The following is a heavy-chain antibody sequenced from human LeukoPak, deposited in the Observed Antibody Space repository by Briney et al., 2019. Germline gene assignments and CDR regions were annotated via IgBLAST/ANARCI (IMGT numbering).Heavy chain of an antibody. V-gene: IGHV3-23*01. CDR2: ISGSGGST. D-gene: IGHD4-23*01. Sequence: PGGSLRLSCAASGFTFSSYAMSWVRQAPGKGLEWVSAISGSGGSTYYADSVKGRFTTSRDNSKNTLYLQMNSLRAEDTAVYYCAKAKGGDYGGNTDYYYYYYYMDVWGKGTTVTVSS. J-gene: IGHJ6*03. CDR1: GFTFSSYA. CDR3: AKAKGGDYGGNTDYYYYYYYMDV.